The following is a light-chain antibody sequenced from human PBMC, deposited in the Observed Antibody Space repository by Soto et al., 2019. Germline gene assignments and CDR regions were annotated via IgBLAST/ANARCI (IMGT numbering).Light chain of an antibody. CDR1: RVINRW. CDR2: ETS. J-gene: IGKJ1*01. Sequence: DIQMTQSPSTLSASVGDRVTFTCRASRVINRWLAWYQQKPGKAPNLLIYETSILESGVPSRFSGSGSGTEFTLAISSLQPDDVATYYCQQYNSYPWTFGQGTKVDI. V-gene: IGKV1-5*03. CDR3: QQYNSYPWT.